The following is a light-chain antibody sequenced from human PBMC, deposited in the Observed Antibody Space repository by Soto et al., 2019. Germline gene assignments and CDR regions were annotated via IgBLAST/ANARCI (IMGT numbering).Light chain of an antibody. CDR1: QSVSSN. Sequence: EIVMTQPPATLSVSPGERATLSCRASQSVSSNLAWYQQKPGQAPRLLIYGASIRATGIPARFSGSGSGTEFTLTISSLQSEDFAVYYCQQYNNWPGTFGPGTKVDIK. CDR2: GAS. CDR3: QQYNNWPGT. V-gene: IGKV3D-15*01. J-gene: IGKJ3*01.